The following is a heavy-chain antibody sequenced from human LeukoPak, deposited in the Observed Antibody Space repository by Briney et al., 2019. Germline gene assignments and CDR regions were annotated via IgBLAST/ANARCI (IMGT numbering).Heavy chain of an antibody. D-gene: IGHD2-2*01. CDR3: ARVRVVPDTLYGMDV. J-gene: IGHJ6*02. CDR2: IIPIFGTA. Sequence: ASVKVSCKASGGTFISYAISWVRQAPGQGLEWMGGIIPIFGTANYAQKFQGRVTITADESTSTAYMELSSLRSEDTAVYYCARVRVVPDTLYGMDVWGQGTTVTVSS. V-gene: IGHV1-69*13. CDR1: GGTFISYA.